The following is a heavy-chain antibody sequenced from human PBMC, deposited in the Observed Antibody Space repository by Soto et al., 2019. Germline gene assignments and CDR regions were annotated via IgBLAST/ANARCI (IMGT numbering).Heavy chain of an antibody. CDR2: LRPSSGHT. CDR1: GYTFTDYY. V-gene: IGHV1-46*01. J-gene: IGHJ4*02. D-gene: IGHD1-1*01. Sequence: QVQLVQSGAEVKKPGASVILSCKASGYTFTDYYIPWVRQTPGQWPEWMGILRPSSGHTTYTQKFQGRVTMTRDTATSTVYMELTNLRSDDTAAYYWAREPRESYKFAYWGQGTLVTVSS. CDR3: AREPRESYKFAY.